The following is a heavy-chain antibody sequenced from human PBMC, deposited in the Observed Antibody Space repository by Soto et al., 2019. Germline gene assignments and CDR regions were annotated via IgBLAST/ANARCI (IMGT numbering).Heavy chain of an antibody. V-gene: IGHV4-59*01. CDR1: GGSISSYD. CDR2: IYYSGST. CDR3: ARSGDSSGYYVV. D-gene: IGHD3-22*01. Sequence: PSETLSLTCAVSGGSISSYDCSWIRQPPGKGLEWIGYIYYSGSTNYNPSLKSRVTISVDTSKNQFSLKLSSVTAADTAVYYCARSGDSSGYYVVWGQGTLVTVSS. J-gene: IGHJ4*02.